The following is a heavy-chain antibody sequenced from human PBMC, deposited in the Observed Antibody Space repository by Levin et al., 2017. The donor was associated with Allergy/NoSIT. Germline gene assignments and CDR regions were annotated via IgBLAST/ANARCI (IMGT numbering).Heavy chain of an antibody. CDR3: TREHPAGRYSSFHTRREWDAFDI. J-gene: IGHJ3*02. CDR1: GFTFSSYS. D-gene: IGHD6-13*01. CDR2: ISSSSSTI. V-gene: IGHV3-48*01. Sequence: LSLTCAASGFTFSSYSMNWVRQAPGKGLEWVSYISSSSSTIYYADSVKGRFTIPRDNAKNSLYLQMNSLRAEDTAVYYCTREHPAGRYSSFHTRREWDAFDIWGQGTMVTVSS.